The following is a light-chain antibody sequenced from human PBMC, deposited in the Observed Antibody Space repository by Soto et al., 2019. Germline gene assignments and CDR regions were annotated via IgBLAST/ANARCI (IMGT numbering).Light chain of an antibody. V-gene: IGLV1-44*01. CDR2: SNN. CDR1: NSHIGSNT. Sequence: QSVLTQPPSASGSPGQRVTISCSGSNSHIGSNTVNWYQQLPGTAPKLLIYSNNQRPSGVPDRFSGSKSGTSASLAISGLQSEDEADYYCAAWDDSLNGRVFGGGTKLTVL. CDR3: AAWDDSLNGRV. J-gene: IGLJ2*01.